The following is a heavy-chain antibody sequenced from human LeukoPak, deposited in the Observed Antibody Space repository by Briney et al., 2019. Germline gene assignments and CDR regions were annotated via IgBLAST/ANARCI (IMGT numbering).Heavy chain of an antibody. Sequence: GGSLRLSCADSGFTFSRYAMSWVRQAPGKGLEWVSVISGRDDNTYYADSVKGRFTISRDNPKNTLFLQMNSLRAEDTAVYYCAAPYDFWSGYNYWGQGTLVTVSS. D-gene: IGHD3-3*01. CDR3: AAPYDFWSGYNY. V-gene: IGHV3-23*01. J-gene: IGHJ4*02. CDR2: ISGRDDNT. CDR1: GFTFSRYA.